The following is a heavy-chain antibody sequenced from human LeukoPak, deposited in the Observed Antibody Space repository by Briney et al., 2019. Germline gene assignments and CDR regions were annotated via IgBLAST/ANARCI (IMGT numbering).Heavy chain of an antibody. D-gene: IGHD6-6*01. CDR2: INHSGST. CDR1: GGSFSGYY. Sequence: SETLSLTCAVYGGSFSGYYWSWIRQPPGKGLEWIGEINHSGSTNYNPSLKSRVTISVDTSKNQFSLKLSSVTAADTAVYYCARKSGPQQLDDYWGQGTLVTVSS. V-gene: IGHV4-34*01. J-gene: IGHJ4*02. CDR3: ARKSGPQQLDDY.